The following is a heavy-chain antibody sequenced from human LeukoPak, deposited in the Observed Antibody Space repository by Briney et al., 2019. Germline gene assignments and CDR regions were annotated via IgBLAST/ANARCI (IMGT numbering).Heavy chain of an antibody. Sequence: GGSLRLSCAASGFTFSSSAMSWVRQAPGKGLEWVSAISGSGGSTYYADSVKGRFTISRDNSKNTLYLQMNSLRAEDTAVYYCAKDRGREYSSSWKYFDYWGQGTLVTVSS. J-gene: IGHJ4*02. CDR2: ISGSGGST. D-gene: IGHD6-13*01. CDR1: GFTFSSSA. CDR3: AKDRGREYSSSWKYFDY. V-gene: IGHV3-23*01.